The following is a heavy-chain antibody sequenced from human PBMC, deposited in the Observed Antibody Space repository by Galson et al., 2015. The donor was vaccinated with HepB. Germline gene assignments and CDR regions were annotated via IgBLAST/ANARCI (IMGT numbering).Heavy chain of an antibody. CDR1: GGSISSNDW. V-gene: IGHV4-4*02. D-gene: IGHD6-19*01. CDR3: ARSQWRPLNWFDP. CDR2: IYHSGST. Sequence: SETLSLTCAVSGGSISSNDWWSWVRQSPGKGLEWIGEIYHSGSTNYSPSLKSRVTIFIDKSKNQFSLDLSSVTAADTAVYFCARSQWRPLNWFDPWGQGTLVTASP. J-gene: IGHJ5*02.